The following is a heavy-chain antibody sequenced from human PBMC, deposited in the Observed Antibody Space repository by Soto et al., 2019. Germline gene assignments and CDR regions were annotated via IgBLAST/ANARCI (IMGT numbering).Heavy chain of an antibody. D-gene: IGHD3-3*01. CDR3: TTGPGSGELRFLEWFPLPDAFDI. CDR1: GFTFSNAW. V-gene: IGHV3-15*01. J-gene: IGHJ3*02. CDR2: IKSKTDGGTT. Sequence: GGSLRLSCAASGFTFSNAWMSWVRQAPGKGLEWVGRIKSKTDGGTTDYAAPVKGRFTISRDDSKNTLYLQMNSLKTEDTAVYYCTTGPGSGELRFLEWFPLPDAFDIWGQGTMVTVSS.